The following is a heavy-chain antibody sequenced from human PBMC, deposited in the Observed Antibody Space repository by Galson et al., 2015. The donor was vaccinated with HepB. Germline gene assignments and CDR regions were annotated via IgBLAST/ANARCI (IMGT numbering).Heavy chain of an antibody. D-gene: IGHD4-23*01. J-gene: IGHJ4*02. CDR3: ARTRGGNGFYFDY. Sequence: SLRLSCAASGFTVSSNYMSWVRQAPGKGLEWVSVIYSGGSTYYADPVKGRFTISRDNSKNTLYLQMNSLRAEDTAVYYCARTRGGNGFYFDYWGQGTLVTVSS. CDR1: GFTVSSNY. V-gene: IGHV3-53*01. CDR2: IYSGGST.